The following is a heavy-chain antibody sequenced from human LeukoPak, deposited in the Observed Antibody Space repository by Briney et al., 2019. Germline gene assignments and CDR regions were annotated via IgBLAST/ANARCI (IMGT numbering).Heavy chain of an antibody. CDR2: ISPSGTTM. CDR3: ARDRFRGDGAHGGGAFDI. Sequence: PGGSLRLSCAASGFTFSSYEMNWVRQAPGKGLEWVSYISPSGTTMHYADSVKGRFTISRDNSKNLLHLQMHSLRDEDTAVYYCARDRFRGDGAHGGGAFDIWGQGTMATVSS. V-gene: IGHV3-48*03. D-gene: IGHD3-16*01. J-gene: IGHJ3*02. CDR1: GFTFSSYE.